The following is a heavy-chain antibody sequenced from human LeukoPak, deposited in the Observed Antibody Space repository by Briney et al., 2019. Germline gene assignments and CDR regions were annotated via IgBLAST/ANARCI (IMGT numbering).Heavy chain of an antibody. CDR2: ISGSGGST. V-gene: IGHV3-23*01. CDR1: GFTFSSYW. Sequence: GGSLRLSCAASGFTFSSYWMHWVRQAPGKGLEWVSAISGSGGSTYYADSVKGRFTISRDNSKNTLYLQMNSLRAEDTAVYYCAKPMYSYGSADAFDIWGQGTMVTVSS. D-gene: IGHD5-18*01. CDR3: AKPMYSYGSADAFDI. J-gene: IGHJ3*02.